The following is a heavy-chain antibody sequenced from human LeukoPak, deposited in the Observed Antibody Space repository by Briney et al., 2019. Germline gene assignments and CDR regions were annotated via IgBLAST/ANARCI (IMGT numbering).Heavy chain of an antibody. Sequence: SETLSLTCTVSGGSISSCSFYWGGIRPPPGRGLEWIGSNYYSRSTYYNPSLQRRFTISIDTSKNQFSLKLRSVSAADTAVYYCARGGGKSYSSGWYVVGYFDYWGQGTLVTVSS. V-gene: IGHV4-39*01. J-gene: IGHJ4*02. CDR3: ARGGGKSYSSGWYVVGYFDY. D-gene: IGHD6-19*01. CDR2: NYYSRST. CDR1: GGSISSCSFY.